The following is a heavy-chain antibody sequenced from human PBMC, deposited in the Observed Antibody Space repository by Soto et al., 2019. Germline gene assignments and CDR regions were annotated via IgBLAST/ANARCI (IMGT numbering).Heavy chain of an antibody. J-gene: IGHJ3*02. CDR1: GGTFSSYA. CDR2: IIPIFGTA. CDR3: ARGPRPLGYCSSTSCYVGSAFDI. V-gene: IGHV1-69*13. D-gene: IGHD2-2*01. Sequence: SVKGSCKASGGTFSSYAISWVRQAPGQGLEWMGGIIPIFGTANYAQKFQGRVTITADESTSTAYMELSSLRSEDTAVYYCARGPRPLGYCSSTSCYVGSAFDIWGQGTMVTXSS.